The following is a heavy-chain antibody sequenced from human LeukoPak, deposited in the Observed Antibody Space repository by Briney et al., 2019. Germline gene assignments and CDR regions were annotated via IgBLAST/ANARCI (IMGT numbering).Heavy chain of an antibody. J-gene: IGHJ3*02. CDR2: IYYSGST. V-gene: IGHV4-59*08. CDR3: AKTSFTTTVVTFFDAFDI. CDR1: GGSTSSYY. D-gene: IGHD4-23*01. Sequence: SETLSLTCTVSGGSTSSYYWSWIRQPPGKGLEWIGYIYYSGSTNYNPSLKSRVTISVDTSKNQFSLKLSSVTAADTAVYYCAKTSFTTTVVTFFDAFDIWGQGTMVTVSS.